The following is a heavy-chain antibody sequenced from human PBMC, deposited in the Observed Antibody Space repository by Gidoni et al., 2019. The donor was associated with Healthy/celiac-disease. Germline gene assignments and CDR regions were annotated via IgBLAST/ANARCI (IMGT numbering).Heavy chain of an antibody. J-gene: IGHJ6*02. D-gene: IGHD6-19*01. V-gene: IGHV4-61*02. Sequence: QVQLQESGPGLVKPSQPLSLTCTVPGGSISSGSYYWSWIRQPAGKGLEWIGRIYTSGSTNYNPSLKSRVTMSVDTSKNQFSLKLSSVTAADTAVYYCARLGSSGWYGMDVWGQGTTVTVSS. CDR2: IYTSGST. CDR3: ARLGSSGWYGMDV. CDR1: GGSISSGSYY.